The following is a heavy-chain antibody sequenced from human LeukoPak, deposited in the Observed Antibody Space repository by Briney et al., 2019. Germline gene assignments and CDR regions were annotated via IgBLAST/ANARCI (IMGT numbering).Heavy chain of an antibody. J-gene: IGHJ4*02. D-gene: IGHD1-26*01. Sequence: SGTLSLTCGVSGGSISGTNWWSWVRQPPARGLEWIGEISLAGQTNYNPSLNGRVTMSLDKSSNQLSLHLTSVTAADTATYFCSRESGPFCPFGYWGQGALVIVSS. CDR3: SRESGPFCPFGY. CDR1: GGSISGTNW. V-gene: IGHV4-4*02. CDR2: ISLAGQT.